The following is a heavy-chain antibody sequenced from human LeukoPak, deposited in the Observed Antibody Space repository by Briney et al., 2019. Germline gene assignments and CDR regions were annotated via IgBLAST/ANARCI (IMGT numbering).Heavy chain of an antibody. CDR1: GGTFSSYA. CDR2: INPNSGGT. Sequence: ASVKVSCKASGGTFSSYAISWVRQAPGQGLEWMGWINPNSGGTNYAQKFQGRVTMTRDTSISTAYMELSRLRSDDTAVYYCARVLFSDYGDYGVWFDPWGQGTLVTVS. V-gene: IGHV1-2*02. CDR3: ARVLFSDYGDYGVWFDP. J-gene: IGHJ5*02. D-gene: IGHD4-17*01.